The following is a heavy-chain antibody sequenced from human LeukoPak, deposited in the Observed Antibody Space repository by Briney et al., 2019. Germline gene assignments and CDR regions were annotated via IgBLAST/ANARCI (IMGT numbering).Heavy chain of an antibody. J-gene: IGHJ4*02. CDR1: GFTFRSYD. D-gene: IGHD1-1*01. CDR3: AKDRSVHILDY. V-gene: IGHV3-30*02. Sequence: GGSLRLSCAASGFTFRSYDMHWVRQAPGKGLEWVAFIRFDGTSKYYADSVKGRFTISRDNSKNTLYLQMNSLRPEDTAVYYCAKDRSVHILDYWGQGTLVTVSS. CDR2: IRFDGTSK.